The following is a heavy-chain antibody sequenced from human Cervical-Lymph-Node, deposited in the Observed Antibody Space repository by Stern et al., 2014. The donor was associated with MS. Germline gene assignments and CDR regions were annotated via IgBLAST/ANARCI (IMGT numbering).Heavy chain of an antibody. V-gene: IGHV2-26*01. J-gene: IGHJ4*02. Sequence: QVPLKESGPVLVKPTETLTLTCTVSGFSLSHARMGVSWIRQPPGKPLEWLAHIFSNGEKFYSTSQKSRLTISRDTSKSQVVLTMTDMDPVDTATYYCARIEDNYGHMGEFDYWGQGTLVTVSS. CDR1: GFSLSHARMG. CDR2: IFSNGEK. CDR3: ARIEDNYGHMGEFDY. D-gene: IGHD5-18*01.